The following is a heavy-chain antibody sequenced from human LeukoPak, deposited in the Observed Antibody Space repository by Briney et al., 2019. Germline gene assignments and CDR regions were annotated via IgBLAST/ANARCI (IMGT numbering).Heavy chain of an antibody. D-gene: IGHD6-19*01. CDR3: ARHDPTAGPLRIDY. V-gene: IGHV4-39*01. CDR1: GGSISSSSYY. CDR2: IYYSGST. J-gene: IGHJ4*02. Sequence: PSETLSLTCTVSGGSISSSSYYWGWIRQPPGKGLEWIGSIYYSGSTYYNPSLKSRVTISVDTSKNQFSLKLSSVTAADTAVYYCARHDPTAGPLRIDYWGQGTLVTVSS.